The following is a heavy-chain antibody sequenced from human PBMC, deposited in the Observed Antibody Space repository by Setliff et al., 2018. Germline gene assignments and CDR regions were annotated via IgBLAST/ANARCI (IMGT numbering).Heavy chain of an antibody. CDR2: IYPGDSDT. CDR3: ARHKGYCDSSGYYYPNAFDI. D-gene: IGHD3-22*01. Sequence: PGESLKISCKGSGYSFTSYWIGWVRQMPGKGLEWMGIIYPGDSDTRYSPSFQGQVTISADKSISTAYLQWSSLKASDTAMYYCARHKGYCDSSGYYYPNAFDIWGQGTMVTVSS. V-gene: IGHV5-51*01. CDR1: GYSFTSYW. J-gene: IGHJ3*02.